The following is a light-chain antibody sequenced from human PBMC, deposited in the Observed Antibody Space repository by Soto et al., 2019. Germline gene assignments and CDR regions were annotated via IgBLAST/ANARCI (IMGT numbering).Light chain of an antibody. Sequence: QSALTQPASVSGSPGQSITISCTGTSSDVGVYNSVSWYQQHPGKAPKLMIYDVSNRPSGVSNRFSGSKSGNTASLTISGLQAEDEADYYCSSYTSSSTLGFGGGTQLTVL. CDR1: SSDVGVYNS. CDR2: DVS. J-gene: IGLJ2*01. V-gene: IGLV2-14*01. CDR3: SSYTSSSTLG.